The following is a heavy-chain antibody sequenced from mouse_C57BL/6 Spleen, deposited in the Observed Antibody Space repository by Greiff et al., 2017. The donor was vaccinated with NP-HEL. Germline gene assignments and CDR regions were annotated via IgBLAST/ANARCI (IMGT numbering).Heavy chain of an antibody. CDR3: ARGGDDGDYYAMDY. CDR1: GFTFSDYY. CDR2: INYDGSST. V-gene: IGHV5-16*01. Sequence: EVHLVESEGGLVQPGSSMKLSCTASGFTFSDYYMAWVRQVPEKGLEWVANINYDGSSTYYLDSLKSRFIISRDNAKNILYLQMSSLKSEDTATYYCARGGDDGDYYAMDYWGQGTSVTVSS. D-gene: IGHD2-3*01. J-gene: IGHJ4*01.